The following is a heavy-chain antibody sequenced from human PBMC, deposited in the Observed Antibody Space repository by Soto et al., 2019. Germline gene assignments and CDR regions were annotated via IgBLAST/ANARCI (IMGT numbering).Heavy chain of an antibody. CDR1: GGSISSGNIY. D-gene: IGHD3-10*01. Sequence: SETPSLSCTVTGGSISSGNIYCRWIRQPPGKGLEWIGYIYYIGSTYYIPSLKSRLTISLDTSKNQFSLKLSSVTAADTVVYYCAGEGGLRGVLIWGQGTLVTVSS. CDR3: AGEGGLRGVLI. CDR2: IYYIGST. J-gene: IGHJ4*02. V-gene: IGHV4-30-4*01.